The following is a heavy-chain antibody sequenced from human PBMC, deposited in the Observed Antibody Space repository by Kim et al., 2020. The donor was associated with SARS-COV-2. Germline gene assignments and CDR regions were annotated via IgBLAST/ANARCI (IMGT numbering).Heavy chain of an antibody. CDR1: GGTFSSYA. Sequence: SVKVSCKASGGTFSSYAISWVRQAPGQGLEWMGRIIPILGIANYAQKFQGRVTITADKSTSTAYMELSSLRSEDTAVYYCARYRYCSSTSCYAPYYYGMDVWGQGTTVTVSS. CDR2: IIPILGIA. CDR3: ARYRYCSSTSCYAPYYYGMDV. J-gene: IGHJ6*02. D-gene: IGHD2-2*01. V-gene: IGHV1-69*04.